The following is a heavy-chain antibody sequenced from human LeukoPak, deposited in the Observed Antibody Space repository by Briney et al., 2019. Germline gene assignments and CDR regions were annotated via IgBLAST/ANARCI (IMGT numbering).Heavy chain of an antibody. J-gene: IGHJ4*02. CDR1: GFTFSSYG. V-gene: IGHV3-30*18. CDR3: AKDITLYGSGSSNFDY. D-gene: IGHD3-10*01. Sequence: GGSLRLSCAASGFTFSSYGMHWVRQAPGKGLEWVAVISYDGSNKYYADSVKGRFTISRDNSKNTLYLQMNSLRAEDTAVYYCAKDITLYGSGSSNFDYWGQGTLVTVSS. CDR2: ISYDGSNK.